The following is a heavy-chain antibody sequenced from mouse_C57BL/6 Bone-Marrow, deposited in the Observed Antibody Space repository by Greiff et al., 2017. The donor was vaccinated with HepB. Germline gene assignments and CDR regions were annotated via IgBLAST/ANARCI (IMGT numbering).Heavy chain of an antibody. CDR1: GYTFTSYW. V-gene: IGHV1-55*01. CDR2: IYPGSGST. J-gene: IGHJ2*01. Sequence: VQLQQPGAELVKPGASVKMSCKASGYTFTSYWITWVKQRPGQGLEWIGDIYPGSGSTNYNEKFKSKATLTVDTSSSTAYMQLSSLTSEDSAVYYCARPYGSSYVSFDYWGQGTTLTVSS. CDR3: ARPYGSSYVSFDY. D-gene: IGHD1-1*01.